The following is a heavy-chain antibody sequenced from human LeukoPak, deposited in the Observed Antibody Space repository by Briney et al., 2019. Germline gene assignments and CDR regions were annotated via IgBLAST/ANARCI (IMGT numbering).Heavy chain of an antibody. CDR1: GFTFSDYS. Sequence: GGSLRLSCAASGFTFSDYSMNWVRQAPGKGLEWISYVGISSGNTKYADSVKGRFTISRDNAKNSLYLQMNSLRAEDTAVYYCAREEVRGVAEPAFDYWGQGTLVTVSS. V-gene: IGHV3-48*04. D-gene: IGHD3-10*01. CDR3: AREEVRGVAEPAFDY. CDR2: VGISSGNT. J-gene: IGHJ4*02.